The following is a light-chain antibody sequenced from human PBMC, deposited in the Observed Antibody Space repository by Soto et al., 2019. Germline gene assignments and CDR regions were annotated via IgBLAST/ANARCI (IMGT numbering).Light chain of an antibody. V-gene: IGKV3-11*01. CDR3: QQYNIWPPYT. Sequence: ETVLTQSPATLSLSPGERATLSCRASQSVSSYLAWYQQKPGQAPRLLIYDASNRATGIPARFSGSGSGTEFTLTISSLQPEDFAVYYCQQYNIWPPYTFGQGTKLEIK. J-gene: IGKJ2*01. CDR2: DAS. CDR1: QSVSSY.